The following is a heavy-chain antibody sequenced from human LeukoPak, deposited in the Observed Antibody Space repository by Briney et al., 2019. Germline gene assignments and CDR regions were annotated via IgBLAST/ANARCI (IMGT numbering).Heavy chain of an antibody. CDR3: ARVLSVTSPFDY. J-gene: IGHJ4*02. V-gene: IGHV3-23*01. D-gene: IGHD4-17*01. CDR2: ISGSGGST. Sequence: PGGSLRLSCAASGFTFSSYAMSWVRQAPGKGLEWVSAISGSGGSTYYADSVKGRFTISRDNAKNSLYLQMNSLRAEDTAVYYCARVLSVTSPFDYWGQGTLVTVSS. CDR1: GFTFSSYA.